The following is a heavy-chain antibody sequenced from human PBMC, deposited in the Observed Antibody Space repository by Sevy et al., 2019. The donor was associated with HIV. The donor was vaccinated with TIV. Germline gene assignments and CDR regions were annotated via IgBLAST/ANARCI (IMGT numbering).Heavy chain of an antibody. CDR3: ARGLAALPGYYYGMDV. CDR2: ILYDGSNK. D-gene: IGHD6-6*01. J-gene: IGHJ6*02. Sequence: GGSLRLSCTASGSTFSTYGLHWVRQAPGKGLEWVAVILYDGSNKYYGDSVKGRFTISRDNSKNTLYLQMNSLRGEDTAVYYCARGLAALPGYYYGMDVWGQGTTVTVSS. CDR1: GSTFSTYG. V-gene: IGHV3-30*04.